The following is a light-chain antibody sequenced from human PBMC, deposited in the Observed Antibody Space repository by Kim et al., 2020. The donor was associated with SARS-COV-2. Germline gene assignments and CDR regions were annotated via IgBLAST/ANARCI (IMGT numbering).Light chain of an antibody. CDR3: QQYYSTPYT. CDR1: QSVLYSSNNKNY. CDR2: WAS. J-gene: IGKJ2*01. Sequence: DIVMNQSPDSLAVSLGERATINCKSSQSVLYSSNNKNYLAWYQQKPGQPPKLLIYWASTRESGVPDRFSGSGSGTDFTLTISSLQAEDVAVYYCQQYYSTPYTFGQGPKLEI. V-gene: IGKV4-1*01.